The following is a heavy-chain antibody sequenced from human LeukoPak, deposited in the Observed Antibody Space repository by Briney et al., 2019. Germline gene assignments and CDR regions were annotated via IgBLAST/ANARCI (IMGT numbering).Heavy chain of an antibody. CDR3: ARGVVDFSTWSGYLSH. Sequence: PSETLSLTCAVYSGSFNDYCWIWLRQPPRRGLEWIGEIYSGGSANYDPSLKGRLAISVDPSKSQFSLKLSSLTAADTAVYFCARGVVDFSTWSGYLSHWGQGTLVTVSS. V-gene: IGHV4-34*01. CDR1: SGSFNDYC. CDR2: IYSGGSA. D-gene: IGHD3-3*01. J-gene: IGHJ4*02.